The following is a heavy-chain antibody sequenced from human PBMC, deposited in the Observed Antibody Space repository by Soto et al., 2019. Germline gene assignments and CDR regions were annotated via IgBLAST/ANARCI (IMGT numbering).Heavy chain of an antibody. V-gene: IGHV4-34*01. CDR1: GGSFSGYY. J-gene: IGHJ4*02. CDR3: ARGVYPVVVAATRPVHFDY. D-gene: IGHD2-15*01. CDR2: INHSGST. Sequence: PSETLSLTCAVYGGSFSGYYWTWIRQPPGTGLEWIGEINHSGSTNYNPSLKSRVTISVDTSKNQFSLKLSSVTAADTAVYYCARGVYPVVVAATRPVHFDYWGQGTLVTVSS.